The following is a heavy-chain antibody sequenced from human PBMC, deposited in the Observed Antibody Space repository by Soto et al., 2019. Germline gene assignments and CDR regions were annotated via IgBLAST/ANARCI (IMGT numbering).Heavy chain of an antibody. Sequence: PGGSLRLSCAASGFTFSSYAMSWVRQAPGKGLEWVSAISGSGGSTYYADSVKGRFTISRDNSKNTLYLQMNSLRAEDTAVYYCATANIAAVAPLKGRADYRGQGTLVTVSS. CDR2: ISGSGGST. V-gene: IGHV3-23*01. CDR1: GFTFSSYA. CDR3: ATANIAAVAPLKGRADY. J-gene: IGHJ4*02. D-gene: IGHD6-13*01.